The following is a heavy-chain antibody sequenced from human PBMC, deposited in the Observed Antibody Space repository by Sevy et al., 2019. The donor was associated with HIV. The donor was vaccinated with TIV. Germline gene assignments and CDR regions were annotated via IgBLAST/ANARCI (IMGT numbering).Heavy chain of an antibody. Sequence: GGSLRLSCAASGFTTGFTFSDYWMAWVRQAPGKGLEWVANIKEDGTEIYYLDSLKGRFTISRDNAKNLLYLQMNSLGAEDTAVYYCARGGYYGYSGLDYWGQGTLVTVSS. CDR1: GFTTGFTFSDYW. J-gene: IGHJ4*02. V-gene: IGHV3-7*01. CDR2: IKEDGTEI. D-gene: IGHD3-10*01. CDR3: ARGGYYGYSGLDY.